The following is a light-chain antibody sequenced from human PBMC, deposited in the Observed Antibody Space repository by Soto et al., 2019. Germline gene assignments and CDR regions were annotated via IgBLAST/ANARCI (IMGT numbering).Light chain of an antibody. V-gene: IGKV1-8*01. CDR1: QGISSY. CDR3: QQYYSYPHT. CDR2: AAS. J-gene: IGKJ1*01. Sequence: AIRMTQSPSSFSASTGDRVTITCRASQGISSYLAWYQQKPGKAPKLLIYAASTLQSGVPSRFSGSGSGTDFTLTISCLQSEDFATYYCQQYYSYPHTFGLGTKVEIK.